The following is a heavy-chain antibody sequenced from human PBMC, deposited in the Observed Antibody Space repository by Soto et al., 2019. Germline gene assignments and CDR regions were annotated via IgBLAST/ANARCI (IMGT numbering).Heavy chain of an antibody. CDR3: ARTTYSDY. Sequence: PGGSLRLSCVASGFTFSSYWMSWVRQAPGKGLEWVANIKHYGSEKYYVDSVKGRFTISRDNAKNSLYLQMNSLRAEDTAVYYCARTTYSDYWGQGTMVTVYS. CDR2: IKHYGSEK. J-gene: IGHJ4*01. CDR1: GFTFSSYW. V-gene: IGHV3-7*01.